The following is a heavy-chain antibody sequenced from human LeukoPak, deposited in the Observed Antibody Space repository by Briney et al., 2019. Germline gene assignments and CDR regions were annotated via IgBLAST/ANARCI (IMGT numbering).Heavy chain of an antibody. CDR3: ARVADGITIFGVVNWFDP. CDR1: GGSISSYY. CDR2: IYYSGST. Sequence: PSETLSLTCTVSGGSISSYYWSWIRQPPGKGLEWIGYIYYSGSTNYNPSLKSRVTISVDTSKNQFSLKLSSVTAADTAVYYCARVADGITIFGVVNWFDPWGQGTLVTVSS. J-gene: IGHJ5*02. D-gene: IGHD3-3*01. V-gene: IGHV4-59*01.